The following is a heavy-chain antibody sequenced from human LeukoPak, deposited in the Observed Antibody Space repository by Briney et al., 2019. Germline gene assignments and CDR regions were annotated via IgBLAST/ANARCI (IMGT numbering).Heavy chain of an antibody. D-gene: IGHD5-18*01. CDR3: ASTGKWIQLWPYYYYGMDV. J-gene: IGHJ6*02. CDR2: ISSNGGST. V-gene: IGHV3-64*01. CDR1: GFTFSSYA. Sequence: GGSLRLSCAASGFTFSSYAMHWVRQAPGKGLEYVSAISSNGGSTYYANSVKGRFTISRDNSKNTLYLQMGSLRAEDTAVYYCASTGKWIQLWPYYYYGMDVWGQGTTVTVSS.